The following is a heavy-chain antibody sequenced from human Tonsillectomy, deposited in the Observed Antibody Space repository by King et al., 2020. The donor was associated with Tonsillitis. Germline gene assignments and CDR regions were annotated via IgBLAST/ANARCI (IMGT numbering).Heavy chain of an antibody. CDR3: ARDEAYCSGVSCNPWGMDV. V-gene: IGHV1-3*01. Sequence: QLVQSGAEVKKPGASVKVSCKASGYTFSSYAMHWVRQAPGQRLEWMGWINAGNGNTKYSQKFQGRVSITRDTSASTAYMELSSLRSEDTAVYYCARDEAYCSGVSCNPWGMDVWGQGTTVTVSS. CDR2: INAGNGNT. J-gene: IGHJ6*02. D-gene: IGHD2-15*01. CDR1: GYTFSSYA.